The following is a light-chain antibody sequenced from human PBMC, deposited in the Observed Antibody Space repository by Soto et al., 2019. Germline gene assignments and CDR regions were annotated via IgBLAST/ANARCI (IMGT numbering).Light chain of an antibody. Sequence: EIVMTQSPSTLSVSPGERATLSCRASQSVSSSYLAWYQQKPGQAPRLLIYAASSRETGIPARFSGSGSGTDFTLTISSLEPEDFAVYYCQQRSNWPRTFGQGTKV. CDR2: AAS. V-gene: IGKV3D-20*02. CDR1: QSVSSSY. CDR3: QQRSNWPRT. J-gene: IGKJ1*01.